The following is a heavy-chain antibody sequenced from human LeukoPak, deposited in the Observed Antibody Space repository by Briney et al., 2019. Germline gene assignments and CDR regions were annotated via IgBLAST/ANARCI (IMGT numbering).Heavy chain of an antibody. CDR2: ISYSGST. V-gene: IGHV4-59*01. J-gene: IGHJ6*02. CDR1: GGPISSYY. CDR3: ARFTVEYSGYDYYYYGMDV. D-gene: IGHD5-12*01. Sequence: SETLSLTCTVSGGPISSYYWSWIRQPPGKGLELVGYISYSGSTNYNPSLKSRVTISIDTSTNQFSLKLSSVTAADTAVYYCARFTVEYSGYDYYYYGMDVWGQGTTVTVSS.